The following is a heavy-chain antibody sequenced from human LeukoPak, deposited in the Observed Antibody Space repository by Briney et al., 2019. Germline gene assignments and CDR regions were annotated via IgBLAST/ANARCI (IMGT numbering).Heavy chain of an antibody. V-gene: IGHV1-69*13. D-gene: IGHD4-17*01. J-gene: IGHJ4*02. CDR1: GGTFSSYA. CDR3: ARGEDYGVFFDY. Sequence: SVKVSCKASGGTFSSYAISWVRQAPGQGLEWMGGIIPIFGTANYAQKFQGRVTITADESTSTAYMELSSLRSEDTAVYYCARGEDYGVFFDYWGQGTLVTVSS. CDR2: IIPIFGTA.